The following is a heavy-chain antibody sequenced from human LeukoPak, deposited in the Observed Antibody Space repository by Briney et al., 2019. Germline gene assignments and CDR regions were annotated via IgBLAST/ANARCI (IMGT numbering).Heavy chain of an antibody. CDR2: IDRDGSVR. V-gene: IGHV3-7*01. D-gene: IGHD6-13*01. Sequence: GSLRLSCSASGFSFSTYSMSWVRQTPETGLEFVANIDRDGSVRNYMDSLRGRSTISRDNAKKSMYLEINSLRADDTAVYYCARDPGSSSFDLWGRGALVTVSS. J-gene: IGHJ4*02. CDR1: GFSFSTYS. CDR3: ARDPGSSSFDL.